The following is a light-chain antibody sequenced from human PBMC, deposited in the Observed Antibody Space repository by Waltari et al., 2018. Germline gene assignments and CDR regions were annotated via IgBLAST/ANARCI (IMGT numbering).Light chain of an antibody. Sequence: EIVLTQSPATLSLSPGERASLSCRASQNVYSYLVWYQQKPGQPPRLLIHDASIRAPGIPDRFSGRGAGTDFTLTISSLEPEDFAVYYGQQRASWPPITFGQGTRLEIK. CDR3: QQRASWPPIT. CDR2: DAS. CDR1: QNVYSY. V-gene: IGKV3-11*01. J-gene: IGKJ5*01.